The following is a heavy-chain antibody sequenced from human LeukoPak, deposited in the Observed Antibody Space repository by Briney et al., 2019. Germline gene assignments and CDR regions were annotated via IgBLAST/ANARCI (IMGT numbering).Heavy chain of an antibody. Sequence: ASVKVSCKASGYTFTSYDINWVRQATGQGLERMGWMNPSSGNTGYAQKFQGRVTMTRNTSISTAYMELSSLRSEDTAVYYCATGVVPIWFDPWGQGTLVTVSS. CDR3: ATGVVPIWFDP. V-gene: IGHV1-8*01. CDR1: GYTFTSYD. D-gene: IGHD3-3*01. CDR2: MNPSSGNT. J-gene: IGHJ5*02.